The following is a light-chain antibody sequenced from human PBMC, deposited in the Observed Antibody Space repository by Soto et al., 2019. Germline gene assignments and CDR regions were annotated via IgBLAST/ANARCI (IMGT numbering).Light chain of an antibody. V-gene: IGKV2-24*01. CDR2: KIS. Sequence: DIVMTQSPLSSPVTLGQPASISCRSSQSLVHRDGNTYLSWLHQRPGQPPRLLIYKISKRFSGVPDRFSGSGAGTDFTLKISRVEAEDVGIYYCMQITQFPFTFGGGTRVDFK. CDR3: MQITQFPFT. CDR1: QSLVHRDGNTY. J-gene: IGKJ4*01.